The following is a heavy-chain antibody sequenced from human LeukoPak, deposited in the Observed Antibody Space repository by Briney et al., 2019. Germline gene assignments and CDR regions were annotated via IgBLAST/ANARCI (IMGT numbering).Heavy chain of an antibody. D-gene: IGHD4-17*01. J-gene: IGHJ6*04. CDR2: MTGSGGST. CDR1: GFTFSSYA. Sequence: GSLRLSCAASGFTFSSYALYWVRQAPGKGLEWVSGMTGSGGSTYYADSVKGRFTISRDNSKNTLYLQMNSLRAEDTAVYYCAKVIRGGDYVLPSYYYGMDVWGKGTTVTVSS. CDR3: AKVIRGGDYVLPSYYYGMDV. V-gene: IGHV3-23*01.